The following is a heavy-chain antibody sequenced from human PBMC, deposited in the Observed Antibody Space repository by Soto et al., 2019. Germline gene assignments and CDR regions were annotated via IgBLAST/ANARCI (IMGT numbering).Heavy chain of an antibody. Sequence: PGGSLTLSCAASGFTFSDYYMEWVRQAPGKGLEWVARSRNKAKSYTTDYAASVKGRFTISRDLSKNSLYLQMNNLKTEDTAVYYCSRLEGGWGQGTLVTVSS. CDR2: SRNKAKSYTT. V-gene: IGHV3-72*01. J-gene: IGHJ4*02. CDR3: SRLEGG. D-gene: IGHD3-3*01. CDR1: GFTFSDYY.